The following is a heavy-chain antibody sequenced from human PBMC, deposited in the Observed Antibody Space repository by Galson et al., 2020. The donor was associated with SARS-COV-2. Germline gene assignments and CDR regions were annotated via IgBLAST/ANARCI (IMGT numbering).Heavy chain of an antibody. CDR2: INPNSGGT. V-gene: IGHV1-2*02. Sequence: ASVKVSCKASGYTFTGYYLHWVRQAPGQGLEWMGWINPNSGGTNYAQKSQGRVTMTSDTSISTAYMELGRLTSDDTAVYYCVKDSAYYYDSSGYSERFHYYFGMDVWGQGTTVTVSS. D-gene: IGHD3-22*01. CDR1: GYTFTGYY. CDR3: VKDSAYYYDSSGYSERFHYYFGMDV. J-gene: IGHJ6*02.